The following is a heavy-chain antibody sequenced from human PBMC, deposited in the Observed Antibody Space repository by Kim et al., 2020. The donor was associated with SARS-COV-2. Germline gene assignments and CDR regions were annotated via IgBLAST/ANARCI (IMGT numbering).Heavy chain of an antibody. J-gene: IGHJ5*02. CDR3: ARNIGITMIVVVTGWFDP. Sequence: SETLSLTCTVSGGSISSGGYYWSWIRQHPGKGLEWIGYIYYSGSTYYNPSLKSRVTISVDTSKNQFSLKLSSVTAADTAVYYCARNIGITMIVVVTGWFDPWGQGTLVTVCS. D-gene: IGHD3-22*01. CDR1: GGSISSGGYY. CDR2: IYYSGST. V-gene: IGHV4-31*03.